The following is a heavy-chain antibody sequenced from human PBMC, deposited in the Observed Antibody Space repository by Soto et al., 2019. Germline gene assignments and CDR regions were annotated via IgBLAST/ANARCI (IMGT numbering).Heavy chain of an antibody. V-gene: IGHV3-48*01. D-gene: IGHD5-18*01. Sequence: PGGSLRLSCAASGFIFSSYAMNWVRQAPGKGPEWVSYISSSSSTIYYADSVKGRFTISRDNSKNTLYLQMNSLRAEDTAVYYCAKGGYSYGPRSDYFDYWGQGTLVTVSS. CDR2: ISSSSSTI. CDR1: GFIFSSYA. CDR3: AKGGYSYGPRSDYFDY. J-gene: IGHJ4*02.